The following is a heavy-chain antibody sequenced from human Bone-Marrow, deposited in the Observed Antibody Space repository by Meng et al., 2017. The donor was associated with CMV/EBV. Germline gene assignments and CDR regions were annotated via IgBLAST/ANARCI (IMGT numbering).Heavy chain of an antibody. CDR1: GFTFDDYA. V-gene: IGHV3-9*01. D-gene: IGHD2-2*02. CDR3: ARDLRHQLLYGYYYGMYV. J-gene: IGHJ6*02. CDR2: ISWNSGSI. Sequence: SLKISCAASGFTFDDYAMHWVRQAPGKGLEWVSGISWNSGSIGYADSVKGRFTISRDNAKNSLYLQTNSLRAEDTAVYYCARDLRHQLLYGYYYGMYVWGQGTTVTVSS.